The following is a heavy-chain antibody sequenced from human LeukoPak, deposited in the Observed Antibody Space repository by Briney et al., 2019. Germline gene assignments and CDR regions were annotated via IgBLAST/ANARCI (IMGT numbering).Heavy chain of an antibody. CDR2: IYSSWSA. CDR1: GGSISTYY. V-gene: IGHV4-59*08. Sequence: SETLSLPCTVSGGSISTYYWSWLRQPPGKGLEGISYIYSSWSANYNPTLKSRVTMSVDTSKNQFTLKLSSVTAADTAVYYYARMGGYSGYATHWGQGTLVTVSS. J-gene: IGHJ4*02. CDR3: ARMGGYSGYATH. D-gene: IGHD5-12*01.